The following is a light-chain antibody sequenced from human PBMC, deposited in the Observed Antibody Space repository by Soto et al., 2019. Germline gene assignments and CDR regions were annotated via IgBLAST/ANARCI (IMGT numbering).Light chain of an antibody. J-gene: IGKJ1*01. CDR2: DAS. Sequence: DIQMTQSPSTLSASVGDRVTITCRASQSISRWLAWYQQKPGKAPKVLIYDASTLEGGVPSRFSGGGSGTEFTLSMTGLRADDFPTYSCQEHTPYSRTLGPGKKVEV. CDR3: QEHTPYSRT. CDR1: QSISRW. V-gene: IGKV1-5*01.